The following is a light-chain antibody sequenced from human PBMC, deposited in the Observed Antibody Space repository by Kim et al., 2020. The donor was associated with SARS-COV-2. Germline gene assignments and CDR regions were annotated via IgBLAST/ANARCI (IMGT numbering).Light chain of an antibody. CDR1: QSVSSN. CDR2: GAS. J-gene: IGKJ4*01. Sequence: EIVMTQSPATLSVCPGERATLSCRASQSVSSNLAWYQQKPGQAPRLLIYGASTRATGIPGRFSGSGSGTEFTLTISSLQSEDFAVYYCQQYSHWPLTFGGGTKVDIK. V-gene: IGKV3-15*01. CDR3: QQYSHWPLT.